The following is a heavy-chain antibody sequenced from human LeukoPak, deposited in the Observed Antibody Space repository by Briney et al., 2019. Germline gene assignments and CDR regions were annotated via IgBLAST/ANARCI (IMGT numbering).Heavy chain of an antibody. CDR2: IYYSGTT. D-gene: IGHD6-19*01. CDR1: GGSISSSNYY. Sequence: PSETLSLTCTVSGGSISSSNYYWGWIRQPPGKGLEWVGNIYYSGTTYYNPSLKSRVTISADTSKNQFSLKLSSVTAADTAVYYCARNREQWVVRDFDYWGHGTLVTVS. CDR3: ARNREQWVVRDFDY. J-gene: IGHJ4*01. V-gene: IGHV4-39*01.